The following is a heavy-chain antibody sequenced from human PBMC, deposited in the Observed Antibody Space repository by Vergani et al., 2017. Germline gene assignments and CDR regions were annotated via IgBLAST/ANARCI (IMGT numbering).Heavy chain of an antibody. CDR2: IYPGDSDT. Sequence: EVQLVQSGAEVKKPGESLKISCKGSGYSFTSYWIGWVRQMPXKGLEWVGIIYPGDSDTRYSPSFQGQVTISADKSISTAYLQWSSLKASDTAMYYCARHRPPWELLLGTAGYFDYWGQGTLVTVSS. D-gene: IGHD1-26*01. CDR3: ARHRPPWELLLGTAGYFDY. V-gene: IGHV5-51*01. J-gene: IGHJ4*02. CDR1: GYSFTSYW.